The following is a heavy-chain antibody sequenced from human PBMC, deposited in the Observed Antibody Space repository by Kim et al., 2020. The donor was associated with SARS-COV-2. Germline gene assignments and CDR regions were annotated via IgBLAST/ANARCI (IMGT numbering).Heavy chain of an antibody. CDR2: INPNSGGT. Sequence: ASVKVSCKASGYTFTGYYMHWVRQAPGQGLEWMGRINPNSGGTNYAQKFQGRVTMTRDTSISTAYMELSRLRSDDTAVYYCARLYYYGSGSPVDYWGQGTLVTVSS. V-gene: IGHV1-2*06. D-gene: IGHD3-10*01. CDR3: ARLYYYGSGSPVDY. J-gene: IGHJ4*02. CDR1: GYTFTGYY.